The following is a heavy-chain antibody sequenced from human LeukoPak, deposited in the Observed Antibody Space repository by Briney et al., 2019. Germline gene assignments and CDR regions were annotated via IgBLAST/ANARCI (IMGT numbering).Heavy chain of an antibody. CDR3: ARHPITIFGVDMGNWFDP. J-gene: IGHJ5*02. CDR2: FCHSGST. Sequence: PSETLSLTCAVSGYSISDGYYWGWIRQPPRKGLEWIGSFCHSGSTYYNPSLKSRVTISVDTSKNQFSLKLSSVTAADTAVYYCARHPITIFGVDMGNWFDPWGQGTLVTVSS. CDR1: GYSISDGYY. D-gene: IGHD3-3*01. V-gene: IGHV4-38-2*01.